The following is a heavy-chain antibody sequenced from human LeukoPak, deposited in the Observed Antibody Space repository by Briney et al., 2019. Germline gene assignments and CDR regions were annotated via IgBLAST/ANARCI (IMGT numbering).Heavy chain of an antibody. CDR1: GLTFSSYS. J-gene: IGHJ4*02. V-gene: IGHV3-48*04. D-gene: IGHD3-22*01. CDR3: ARDYYDSSGYYGFDY. CDR2: ISSSSSTI. Sequence: GGSLRLSCAASGLTFSSYSMNWVRQAPGKGLEWVSYISSSSSTIYYADSVKGRFTISRDNAKNSLYLQMNSLRAEDTAVYYCARDYYDSSGYYGFDYWGQGTLVTVSS.